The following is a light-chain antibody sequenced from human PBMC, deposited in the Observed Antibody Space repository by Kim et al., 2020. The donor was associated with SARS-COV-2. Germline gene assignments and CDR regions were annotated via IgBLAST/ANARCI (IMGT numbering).Light chain of an antibody. J-gene: IGLJ1*01. Sequence: SYELTQSPSVSVAPGETARITCGGNDIGSKSVHWYQQKPGQAPVMGIYYDSDRPSGIPERFSGSKSGNTATLTISRVEAGDEADYYCQVWDSSSDHYVFGTGTKVTVL. V-gene: IGLV3-21*01. CDR2: YDS. CDR3: QVWDSSSDHYV. CDR1: DIGSKS.